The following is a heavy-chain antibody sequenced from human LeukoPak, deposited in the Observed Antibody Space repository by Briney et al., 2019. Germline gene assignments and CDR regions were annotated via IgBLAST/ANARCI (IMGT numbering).Heavy chain of an antibody. CDR2: IYYSGST. J-gene: IGHJ4*02. D-gene: IGHD5-12*01. CDR3: ARDRLGYSGYGHYFDY. Sequence: PSETLSLTCTVSGGSINSYYWSWIRQPPGKGLEWIGYIYYSGSTNYNPSLKSRVTISVDTSKNQFSLKLSSVTAADTAVYYCARDRLGYSGYGHYFDYWGQGTLVTVSS. CDR1: GGSINSYY. V-gene: IGHV4-59*01.